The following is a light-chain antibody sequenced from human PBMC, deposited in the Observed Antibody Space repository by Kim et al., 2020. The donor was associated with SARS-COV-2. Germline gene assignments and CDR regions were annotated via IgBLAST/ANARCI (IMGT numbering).Light chain of an antibody. CDR1: SLRSYY. CDR3: NSRDSGDKVI. J-gene: IGLJ2*01. Sequence: SSELTQDPDVSVALGQTVRITCQGDSLRSYYVTWYQQKPRQAPILVIYGKNNRPLGIPDRFSGSSSGNTASFTITGAQAEDEAAYYCNSRDSGDKVIFGG. V-gene: IGLV3-19*01. CDR2: GKN.